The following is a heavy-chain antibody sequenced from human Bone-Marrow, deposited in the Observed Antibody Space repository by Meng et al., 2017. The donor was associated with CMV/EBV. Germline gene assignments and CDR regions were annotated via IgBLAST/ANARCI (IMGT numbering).Heavy chain of an antibody. V-gene: IGHV3-48*03. J-gene: IGHJ6*02. CDR3: VTGLDGPKITIFGVAPRYYYGMDV. CDR2: ISSSGSTI. Sequence: GESLKISCAASGFTFSSYEMNWVRQAPGKGPEWVSYISSSGSTIYYADSVKGRFTISRDNAKNSLYLQMNSLRAEDTAVYYCVTGLDGPKITIFGVAPRYYYGMDVWGQGTTVTVSS. D-gene: IGHD3-3*01. CDR1: GFTFSSYE.